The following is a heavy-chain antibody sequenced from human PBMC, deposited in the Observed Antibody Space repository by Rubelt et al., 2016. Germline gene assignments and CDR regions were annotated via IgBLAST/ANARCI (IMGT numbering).Heavy chain of an antibody. CDR3: ARVETDYGDNLDAFDI. CDR2: IYSGDTT. D-gene: IGHD4/OR15-4a*01. V-gene: IGHV3-66*01. Sequence: EVQLLESGGVLVQPGGSLRLSCAASGFAFSNYAMNWIRQAPGKGLEWVSIIYSGDTTYYADSVKGRFTISRDNSKNTLYLQMNSLIAEDTAVYYCARVETDYGDNLDAFDIWGQGTTVTVSS. CDR1: GFAFSNYA. J-gene: IGHJ3*02.